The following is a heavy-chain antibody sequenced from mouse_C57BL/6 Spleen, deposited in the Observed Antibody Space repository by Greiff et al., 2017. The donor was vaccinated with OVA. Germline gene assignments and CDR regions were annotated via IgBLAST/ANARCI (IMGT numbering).Heavy chain of an antibody. CDR3: ARSVVAKGAPGY. D-gene: IGHD1-1*01. CDR1: GYSFTDYN. V-gene: IGHV1-39*01. CDR2: INPNYGTT. Sequence: EVKVVESGPELVKPGASVKISCKASGYSFTDYNMNWVKQSNGKSLEWIGVINPNYGTTSYNQKFKGKATLTVDQSSSTAYMQLNSLTSEDSAVYYCARSVVAKGAPGYWGQGTTLTVSS. J-gene: IGHJ2*01.